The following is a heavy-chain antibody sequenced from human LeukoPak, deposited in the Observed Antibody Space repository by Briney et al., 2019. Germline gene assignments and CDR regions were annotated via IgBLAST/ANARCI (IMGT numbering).Heavy chain of an antibody. CDR2: ISSSSSYI. CDR3: ASTNYYDSSGYYFDY. Sequence: GGSLRLSCAASGFTLSSYSMNWVRQAPGKGLEWVSSISSSSSYIYYADSVKGRFTISRDNAKNSLYLQMNSLRAEDTAVYYCASTNYYDSSGYYFDYWGQGTLVTVSS. CDR1: GFTLSSYS. J-gene: IGHJ4*02. D-gene: IGHD3-22*01. V-gene: IGHV3-21*01.